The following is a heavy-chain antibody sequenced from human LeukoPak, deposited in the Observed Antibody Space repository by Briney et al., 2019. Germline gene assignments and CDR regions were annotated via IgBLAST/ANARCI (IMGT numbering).Heavy chain of an antibody. J-gene: IGHJ4*02. CDR2: ISYDGSNK. CDR1: GFIFSSYA. V-gene: IGHV3-30*04. CDR3: ARDLTVVLRFLEWLLGY. D-gene: IGHD3-3*01. Sequence: GGSLRLSCAASGFIFSSYAMHWVRQAPGKGLEGVAVISYDGSNKYYADSVKGRFTISRDNSKNSLYLQMNSLRAEDTAVYYCARDLTVVLRFLEWLLGYWGQGTLVTVSS.